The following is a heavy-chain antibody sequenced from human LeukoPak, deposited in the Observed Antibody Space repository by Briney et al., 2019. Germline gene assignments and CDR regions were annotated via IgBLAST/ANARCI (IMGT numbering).Heavy chain of an antibody. V-gene: IGHV4-38-2*02. CDR3: ARGTSFGGVIGFDY. CDR2: IYHSGST. Sequence: PSETLSLTCTVSGYSISSGYYWGWIRQPPGKGLEWIGSIYHSGSTYYNPSLKSRVTISVDTSKNQFSLKLSSVTAADTAVYYCARGTSFGGVIGFDYWGQGTLVTVPS. CDR1: GYSISSGYY. D-gene: IGHD3-16*02. J-gene: IGHJ4*02.